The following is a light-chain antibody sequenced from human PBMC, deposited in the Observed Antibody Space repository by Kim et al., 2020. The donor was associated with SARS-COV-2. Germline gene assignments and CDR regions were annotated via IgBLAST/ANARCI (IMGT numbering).Light chain of an antibody. CDR1: SSNIGSNY. J-gene: IGLJ1*01. CDR2: RNN. V-gene: IGLV1-47*01. CDR3: AAWDDSLSGYV. Sequence: QSVLTQPPSASGTPGQRVTISCSGGSSNIGSNYVYSYQHLPGTAPKILIYRNNRRPSAVPARCSCSKFATTTSLAISGRRSEDEADYYCAAWDDSLSGYVFGSGTKVTVL.